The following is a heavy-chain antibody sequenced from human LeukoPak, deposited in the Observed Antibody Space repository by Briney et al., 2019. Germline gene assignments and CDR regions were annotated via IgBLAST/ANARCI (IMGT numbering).Heavy chain of an antibody. CDR2: VYHSGST. CDR1: CVSISSTNYH. V-gene: IGHV4-39*07. J-gene: IGHJ3*01. D-gene: IGHD5-12*01. CDR3: ARSKEVDLFDV. Sequence: SETLSLICTISCVSISSTNYHWGWIRQPPGKGLEWIGEVYHSGSTNYNPSLKSRVSISVDKSKNQFSLKLSSVTAAYMDVYYCARSKEVDLFDVWGEGTMVTVSS.